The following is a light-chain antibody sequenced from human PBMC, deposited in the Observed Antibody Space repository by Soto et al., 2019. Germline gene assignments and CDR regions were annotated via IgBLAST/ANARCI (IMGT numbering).Light chain of an antibody. CDR2: AAS. V-gene: IGKV1-9*01. J-gene: IGKJ4*01. CDR3: QQYNSLLT. CDR1: QDISSY. Sequence: IQVTQSPSSLSASVGDRVTINCRASQDISSYLAWYQQKPGKAPTLLIYAASTLQSGVPSRFSGSGFGTDFTLTISSLQAEDFASYYCQQYNSLLTFGGGTKVDIK.